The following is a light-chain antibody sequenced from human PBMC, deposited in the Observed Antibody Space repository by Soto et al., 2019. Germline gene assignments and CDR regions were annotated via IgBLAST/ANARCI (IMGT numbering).Light chain of an antibody. J-gene: IGKJ1*01. CDR2: GAS. CDR3: QQYGSSGT. V-gene: IGKV3-20*01. CDR1: QSVSNNY. Sequence: ESLLTHSPGTLSLSPGERATLSCRASQSVSNNYLAWYQQKPGQAPRLLIYGASNRATGIPDRFSGSGSGTDFTLTISRLEPEDFEVHYCQQYGSSGTFGQGTKVDIK.